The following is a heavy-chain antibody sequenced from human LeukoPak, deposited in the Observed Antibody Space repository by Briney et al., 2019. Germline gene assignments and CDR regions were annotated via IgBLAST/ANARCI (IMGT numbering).Heavy chain of an antibody. CDR2: ISGDGGST. CDR3: AKDGSHSSCWYNY. J-gene: IGHJ4*02. V-gene: IGHV3-43*02. CDR1: GFTFHDYA. Sequence: GGSLRLSCAASGFTFHDYAMHWLRQAPGKGRKWVSLISGDGGSTYYADSVKGRFTISRDNSKNSLYLQMNSLRTEDTALYYCAKDGSHSSCWYNYWGQGTLVTVSS. D-gene: IGHD6-19*01.